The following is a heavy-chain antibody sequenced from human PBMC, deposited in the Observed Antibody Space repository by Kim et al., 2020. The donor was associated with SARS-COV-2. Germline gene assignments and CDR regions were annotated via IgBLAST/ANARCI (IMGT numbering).Heavy chain of an antibody. CDR2: IYYSGST. CDR1: GGSISSSSYY. V-gene: IGHV4-39*07. D-gene: IGHD3-10*01. Sequence: ETLSLTCTVSGGSISSSSYYWGWIRQPPGKGLEWIGSIYYSGSTYYNPSLKSRVTISVDTSKNQFSLKLSSVTAADTAVYYCARVLWFGELPQFDYWGQGTLVTVSS. J-gene: IGHJ4*02. CDR3: ARVLWFGELPQFDY.